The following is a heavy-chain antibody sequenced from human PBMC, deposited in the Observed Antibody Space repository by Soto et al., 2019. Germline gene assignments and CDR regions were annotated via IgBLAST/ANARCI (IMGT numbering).Heavy chain of an antibody. CDR1: GFSVTNAW. D-gene: IGHD2-15*01. V-gene: IGHV3-15*07. Sequence: EVQLVDSGGGLVKPGGSLRLSCAASGFSVTNAWMNWVRQAPGKRLEWVGRVYTSAEGGATNYAAPMKGRFTISRDDSKNTVYLQMNSLMTEDTAVYYCTTGSVEGFWGQGTTVTVSS. CDR2: VYTSAEGGAT. CDR3: TTGSVEGF. J-gene: IGHJ6*02.